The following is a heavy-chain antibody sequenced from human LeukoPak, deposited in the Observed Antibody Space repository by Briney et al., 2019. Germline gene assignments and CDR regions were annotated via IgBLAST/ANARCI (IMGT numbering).Heavy chain of an antibody. Sequence: PSQTLSLTCTVSGDSISSYYCSWIRQPPGKGLEWIGYIYYPGSTNYNPSLKSRVTMSADTSKIQFSMRLSSVTAADTAVYYCARGGSGYFDYWGQGTLVTVSS. CDR2: IYYPGST. CDR3: ARGGSGYFDY. J-gene: IGHJ4*02. V-gene: IGHV4-59*01. D-gene: IGHD6-19*01. CDR1: GDSISSYY.